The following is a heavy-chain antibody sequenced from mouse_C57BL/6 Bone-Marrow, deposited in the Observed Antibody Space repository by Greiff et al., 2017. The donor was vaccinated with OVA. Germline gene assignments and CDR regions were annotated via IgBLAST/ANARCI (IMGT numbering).Heavy chain of an antibody. CDR3: AGQYYGRGYFDV. CDR1: GFTFSDYG. D-gene: IGHD1-1*01. CDR2: ISSGSGTI. V-gene: IGHV5-17*01. J-gene: IGHJ1*03. Sequence: DVMLVESGGGLVKPGGSLKLSCAASGFTFSDYGMHWVRQAPGKGLEWVAYISSGSGTIYYADTVKGRFTISRDNATSTLFLRMSSLRSEDTAMYYSAGQYYGRGYFDVWGTGTTVTVSA.